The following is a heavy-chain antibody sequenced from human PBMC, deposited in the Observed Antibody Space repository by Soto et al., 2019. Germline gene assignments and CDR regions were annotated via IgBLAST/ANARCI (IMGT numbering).Heavy chain of an antibody. J-gene: IGHJ5*02. V-gene: IGHV1-69*01. CDR3: ARDQDYYGSGRPPAWFDP. CDR1: GGTFSSYA. D-gene: IGHD3-10*01. CDR2: IIPIFGTA. Sequence: QVQLVQSGAEVKKPGSSVKVSCKASGGTFSSYAISWVRQAPGQGLEWMGGIIPIFGTANYAQKFQGRVTITADESTSTAYMELSSLRSEDTAVYYRARDQDYYGSGRPPAWFDPWGQGTLVTVSS.